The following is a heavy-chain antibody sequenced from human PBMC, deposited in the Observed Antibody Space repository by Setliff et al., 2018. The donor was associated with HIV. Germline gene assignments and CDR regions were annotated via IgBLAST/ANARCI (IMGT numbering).Heavy chain of an antibody. J-gene: IGHJ6*03. V-gene: IGHV1-46*02. CDR3: VRRGSYSYGRRVYYYMDV. CDR2: INPSDNRT. Sequence: ASVKVSCKASGYTFNNYYMHWVRQAPGQGLEWMGIINPSDNRTYYAQKFQGRVTMTRDTSTSSVYMELRSLRSEDTAVYYCVRRGSYSYGRRVYYYMDVWGKGTTVTVSS. CDR1: GYTFNNYY. D-gene: IGHD5-18*01.